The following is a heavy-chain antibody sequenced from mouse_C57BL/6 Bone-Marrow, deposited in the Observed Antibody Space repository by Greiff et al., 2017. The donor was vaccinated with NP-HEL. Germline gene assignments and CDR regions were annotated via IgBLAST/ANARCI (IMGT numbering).Heavy chain of an antibody. V-gene: IGHV5-4*01. Sequence: EVKVEESGGGLVKPGGSLKLSCAASGFTFSSYAMSWVRQTPEKRLEWVATISDGGSYTYYPDNVKGRFTISRDNAKNNLYLQMSHLKSEDTAMYYCARDGTNVWGTGTTVTVSS. J-gene: IGHJ1*03. CDR1: GFTFSSYA. D-gene: IGHD4-1*01. CDR2: ISDGGSYT. CDR3: ARDGTNV.